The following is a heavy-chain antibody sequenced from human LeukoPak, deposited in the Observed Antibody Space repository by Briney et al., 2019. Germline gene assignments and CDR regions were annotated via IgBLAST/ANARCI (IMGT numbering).Heavy chain of an antibody. D-gene: IGHD4-23*01. CDR2: ISSYSGNT. CDR1: GYTFTNYD. J-gene: IGHJ4*02. V-gene: IGHV1-18*01. CDR3: ARDGGGGNSF. Sequence: ASVKVSCKASGYTFTNYDINWVRQAPGQGLEWMAWISSYSGNTDYAQKFQGRVTMTTDTSTSIVYMELRSLTSDDTAVYYCARDGGGGNSFWGQGTLVTVSS.